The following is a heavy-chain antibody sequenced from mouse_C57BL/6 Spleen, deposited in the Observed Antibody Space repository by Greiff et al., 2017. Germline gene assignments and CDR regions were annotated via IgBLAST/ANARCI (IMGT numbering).Heavy chain of an antibody. J-gene: IGHJ1*03. Sequence: QVQLQQSGAELVRPGASVKLSCKASGYTFTSYGISWVKQRTGQGLEWIGEIYPRSGNTYYNEKFKGKATLTADKSSSTAYMELSSLTSEDSAVYFCARAGKLWYFDVWGTGTTVTVSS. CDR1: GYTFTSYG. CDR3: ARAGKLWYFDV. CDR2: IYPRSGNT. V-gene: IGHV1-81*01. D-gene: IGHD4-1*01.